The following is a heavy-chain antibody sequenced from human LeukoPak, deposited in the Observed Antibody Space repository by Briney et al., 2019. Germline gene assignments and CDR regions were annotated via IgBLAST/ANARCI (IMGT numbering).Heavy chain of an antibody. V-gene: IGHV5-51*01. CDR1: GYSSTSYW. CDR2: IYPGDSDT. J-gene: IGHJ5*02. D-gene: IGHD2-21*01. CDR3: ARQNCGGDCSQLNWFDP. Sequence: GESLKISCKGSGYSSTSYWIGWVRQMPGKGLEWMGIIYPGDSDTRYSPSFQGQVTISADKSISTAYLQWSSLKASDTAMYYCARQNCGGDCSQLNWFDPWGQGTLVTVSS.